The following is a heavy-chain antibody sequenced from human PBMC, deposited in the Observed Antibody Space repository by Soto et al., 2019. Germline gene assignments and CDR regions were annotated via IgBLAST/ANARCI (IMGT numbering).Heavy chain of an antibody. Sequence: ASVKVSCKASGGTFSSYAISWVRQAPGQGLEWMGGIIPIFGTANYAQKFQGRVTITADESTSTAYMELSSLRSEDTAVYYCARLGTAMVTRYYDGMDVWGQGTTVTVSS. CDR3: ARLGTAMVTRYYDGMDV. V-gene: IGHV1-69*13. CDR2: IIPIFGTA. D-gene: IGHD5-18*01. CDR1: GGTFSSYA. J-gene: IGHJ6*02.